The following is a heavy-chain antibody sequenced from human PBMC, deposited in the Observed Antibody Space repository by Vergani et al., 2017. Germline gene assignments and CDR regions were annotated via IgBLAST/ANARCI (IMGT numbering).Heavy chain of an antibody. V-gene: IGHV4-39*07. J-gene: IGHJ4*02. D-gene: IGHD3-3*01. CDR1: GGSISSSSYY. CDR3: ARDSIFGVVIIKRSFDY. Sequence: QLQLQESGPGLVKPSETLSLTCTVSGGSISSSSYYWGWIRQPPGKGLEWIVSIYYSGRTYYNPSLKSPFTISVDTSKNQFSLELSSVTAADTAVYYCARDSIFGVVIIKRSFDYWGQGTLVTVSS. CDR2: IYYSGRT.